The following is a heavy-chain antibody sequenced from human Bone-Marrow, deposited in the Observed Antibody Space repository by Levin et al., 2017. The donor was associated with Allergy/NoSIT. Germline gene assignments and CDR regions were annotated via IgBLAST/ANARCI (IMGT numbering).Heavy chain of an antibody. D-gene: IGHD5-18*01. V-gene: IGHV3-33*01. CDR2: IWYDGSNK. CDR3: ASDTAMGHRGGYYYMDV. CDR1: GFTFSSYG. Sequence: GGSLRLSCAASGFTFSSYGMHWVRQAPGKGLEWVAVIWYDGSNKYYADSVKGRFTISRDNSKNTLYLQMNSLRAEDTAVYYCASDTAMGHRGGYYYMDVWGKGTTVTVSS. J-gene: IGHJ6*03.